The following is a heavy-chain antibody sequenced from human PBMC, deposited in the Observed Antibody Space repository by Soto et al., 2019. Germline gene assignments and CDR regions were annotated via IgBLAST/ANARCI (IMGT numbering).Heavy chain of an antibody. CDR3: ARSSDGKQWLLDYDYYGMDV. CDR1: GGTFSSYA. D-gene: IGHD6-19*01. V-gene: IGHV1-69*13. CDR2: VIPIFGTA. J-gene: IGHJ6*02. Sequence: ASVQVSCKASGGTFSSYAISWVRHPPGQGLKWLGGVIPIFGTANYAQKFQGRVTINADESTSTAYMELSSLRSEDTAVYYCARSSDGKQWLLDYDYYGMDVWGQGTTITVSS.